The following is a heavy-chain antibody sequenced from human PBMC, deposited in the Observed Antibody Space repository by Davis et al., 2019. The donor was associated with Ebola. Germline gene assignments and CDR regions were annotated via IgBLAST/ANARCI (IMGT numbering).Heavy chain of an antibody. CDR2: ISSSSNYI. CDR1: GFTFNNYN. Sequence: PGGSLRLSCAASGFTFNNYNMNWVRQAPGKGLEWVSFISSSSNYIYYADSVKGRFTVSRDNAKNSLYLQMNSLRAEDTAVYYCVRDPALVVTGGGWFFGLWGRGTLVTVSS. V-gene: IGHV3-21*01. D-gene: IGHD2-21*02. J-gene: IGHJ2*01. CDR3: VRDPALVVTGGGWFFGL.